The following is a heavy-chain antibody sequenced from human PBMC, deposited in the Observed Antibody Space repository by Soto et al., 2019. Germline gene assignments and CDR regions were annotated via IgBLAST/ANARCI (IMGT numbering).Heavy chain of an antibody. CDR3: SANVITFGGFDS. CDR1: GFTFSSYA. CDR2: ISYDGSNK. Sequence: HPGGSLRLSCAASGFTFSSYAMHWVRQAPGKGLEWVAVISYDGSNKYYADSVKGRFTISRDNSKNTLYLQMNSLRAEDTAVYYFSANVITFGGFDSRGQGTLVTVSS. J-gene: IGHJ4*02. D-gene: IGHD3-16*01. V-gene: IGHV3-30-3*01.